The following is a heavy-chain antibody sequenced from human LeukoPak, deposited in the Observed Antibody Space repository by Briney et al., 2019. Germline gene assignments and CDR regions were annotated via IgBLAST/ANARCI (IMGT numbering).Heavy chain of an antibody. D-gene: IGHD2-15*01. J-gene: IGHJ4*02. Sequence: GGSLRLSCAASGFTFSSYAMSWVRQAPGKGLEWVSAISVSGNTYHADSVKGRFTISRDSYKNTLYLQMNSLRAEDAAVYYCTKAPVTTCSGAYCYPFDYWGQGTLVTVSS. CDR3: TKAPVTTCSGAYCYPFDY. V-gene: IGHV3-23*01. CDR2: ISVSGNT. CDR1: GFTFSSYA.